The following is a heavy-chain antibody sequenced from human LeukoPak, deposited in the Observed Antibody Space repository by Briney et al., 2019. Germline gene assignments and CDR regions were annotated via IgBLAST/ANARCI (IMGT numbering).Heavy chain of an antibody. V-gene: IGHV1-69*04. CDR2: IIPILGIA. J-gene: IGHJ6*02. CDR3: ARDLATREAYYYYGMDV. Sequence: SVEVSCKASGGTFSSYAISWVRQAPGQGLEWMGRIIPILGIANYAQKFQGRVTITADKSTRTAYMELSSLRSEDTAVYYCARDLATREAYYYYGMDVWGQGTTVTVSS. CDR1: GGTFSSYA.